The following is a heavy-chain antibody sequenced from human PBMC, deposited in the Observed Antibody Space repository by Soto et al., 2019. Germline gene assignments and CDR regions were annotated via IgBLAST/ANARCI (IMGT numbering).Heavy chain of an antibody. Sequence: GGSLRLSCAASGFTFSSYWMSWVRQAPGKGLEWVANIKQDGSEKYYVDSVKGRFTISRDNAKNSLYLQMNSLRAEDTAVYYCARVRASSRGVAVAGDYWGQGTLVTVSS. J-gene: IGHJ4*02. CDR3: ARVRASSRGVAVAGDY. V-gene: IGHV3-7*01. CDR1: GFTFSSYW. D-gene: IGHD6-19*01. CDR2: IKQDGSEK.